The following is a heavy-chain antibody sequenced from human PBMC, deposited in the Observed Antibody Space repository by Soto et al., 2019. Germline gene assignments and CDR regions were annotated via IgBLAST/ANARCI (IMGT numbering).Heavy chain of an antibody. CDR3: AGTYYYDSSGYYHFDY. Sequence: AGESLKISCKGSGYSFTSYWISWVRQMPGKGLEWMGRIDPSDSYTNYSPSFQGHVTISADKSISTAYLQWSSLKASDTAMYYCAGTYYYDSSGYYHFDYWGQGTLVTVSS. D-gene: IGHD3-22*01. J-gene: IGHJ4*02. V-gene: IGHV5-10-1*01. CDR2: IDPSDSYT. CDR1: GYSFTSYW.